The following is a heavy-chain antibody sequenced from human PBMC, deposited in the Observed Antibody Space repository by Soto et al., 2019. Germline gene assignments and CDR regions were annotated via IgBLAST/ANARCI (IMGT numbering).Heavy chain of an antibody. CDR3: SRKKGWESPHFDY. Sequence: QVQLVQSGAEVKKPGASVKVSCKASGYTFTSYDINWVRQATGQGLEWMGWMNPNSGNTGYAQKFQGRDTRTRNTSISKAYMKLSSLRSEHTAVYYCSRKKGWESPHFDYWGQGTLVTVSS. V-gene: IGHV1-8*01. J-gene: IGHJ4*02. D-gene: IGHD1-26*01. CDR2: MNPNSGNT. CDR1: GYTFTSYD.